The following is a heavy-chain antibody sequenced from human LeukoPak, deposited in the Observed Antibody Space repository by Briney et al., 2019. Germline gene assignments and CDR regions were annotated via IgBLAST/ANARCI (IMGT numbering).Heavy chain of an antibody. D-gene: IGHD1-1*01. CDR1: GDSISTSNSY. CDR2: IYYSGNT. J-gene: IGHJ4*02. Sequence: SETLSLTCTVSGDSISTSNSYWGWIRQPPGKGLEWIGSIYYSGNTYYNASLKSRVTISVDTSKNQFSLKFTSVTAADTAVYYCARLRWSQLGYFDYWGQGTLVTVSS. V-gene: IGHV4-39*01. CDR3: ARLRWSQLGYFDY.